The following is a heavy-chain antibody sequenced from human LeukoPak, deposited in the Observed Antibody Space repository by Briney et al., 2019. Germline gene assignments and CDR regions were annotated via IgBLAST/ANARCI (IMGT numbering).Heavy chain of an antibody. V-gene: IGHV1-18*01. CDR3: ARILGYCSGGSCYNYGMDV. J-gene: IGHJ6*02. Sequence: GASVKVSCKASGYTFTSYAISWVRQAPGQGLEWMGWISAYNGNTNYAQKLQGRVTMTTDTSTSTAYMELRSLRSDDTAVYYCARILGYCSGGSCYNYGMDVWGQGTTVTVSS. CDR1: GYTFTSYA. D-gene: IGHD2-15*01. CDR2: ISAYNGNT.